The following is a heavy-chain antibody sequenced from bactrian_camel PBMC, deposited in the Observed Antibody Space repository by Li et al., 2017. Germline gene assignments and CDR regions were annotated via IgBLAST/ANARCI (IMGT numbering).Heavy chain of an antibody. J-gene: IGHJ4*01. Sequence: HVQLVESGGGSVQPGGSLRLTCTVSGSTVSRKCMGWFRQAPGKEREGVAAIYADDGSTYYGDSVKGRFAISRDNAKNTVYLQMNSLKPEDTALYYCSVATTSATFNYWGQGTQVTVS. CDR1: GSTVSRKC. CDR3: SVATTSATFNY. V-gene: IGHV3S53*01. D-gene: IGHD5*01. CDR2: IYADDGST.